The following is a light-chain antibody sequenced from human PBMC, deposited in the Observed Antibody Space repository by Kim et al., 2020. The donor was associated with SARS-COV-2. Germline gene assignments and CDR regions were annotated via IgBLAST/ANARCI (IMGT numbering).Light chain of an antibody. CDR1: QSISSY. J-gene: IGKJ4*01. V-gene: IGKV3-11*01. CDR3: QQHNNWPLT. Sequence: LSAGERATLSCRASQSISSYLAWYQQKPGKAPRLLLYGASNRATGIPARFSGSGSGTDFTLTISSLEPEDFAVYYCQQHNNWPLTFGGGTKVDIK. CDR2: GAS.